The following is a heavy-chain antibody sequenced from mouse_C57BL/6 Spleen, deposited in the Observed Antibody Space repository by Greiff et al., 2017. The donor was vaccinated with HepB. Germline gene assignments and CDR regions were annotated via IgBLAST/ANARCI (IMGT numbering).Heavy chain of an antibody. D-gene: IGHD1-1*01. V-gene: IGHV1-76*01. CDR2: IYPGSGNT. J-gene: IGHJ4*01. Sequence: QVQLQQSGAELVRPGASVKLSCKASGYTFTDYYINWVKQRPGQGLEWIARIYPGSGNTYYNEKFKGKATLTAEKSSSTAYMQLSSLTSEDSAVYFCARWNTTVVATGAMDYWGQGTSVTVSS. CDR1: GYTFTDYY. CDR3: ARWNTTVVATGAMDY.